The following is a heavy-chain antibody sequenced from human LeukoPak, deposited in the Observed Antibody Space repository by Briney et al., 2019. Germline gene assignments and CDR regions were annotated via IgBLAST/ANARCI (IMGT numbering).Heavy chain of an antibody. CDR3: TRQRRGTYYAFDS. Sequence: GGSLRLSCDASGISISDYYMSWIRQSPGKGLEWISYITSGGASTNYADSVKGRFTISRDKAKNSVALQLNSLRAEDTAVYYCTRQRRGTYYAFDSWGQGTLVTVSS. CDR2: ITSGGAST. J-gene: IGHJ4*02. D-gene: IGHD3-16*01. CDR1: GISISDYY. V-gene: IGHV3-11*01.